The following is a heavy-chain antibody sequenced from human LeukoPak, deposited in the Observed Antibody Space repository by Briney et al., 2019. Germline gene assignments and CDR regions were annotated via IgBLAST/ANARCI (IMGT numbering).Heavy chain of an antibody. V-gene: IGHV3-23*01. Sequence: GGSLRLSCAASGFTFSSYAMSWVRQAPGKGLEWVSAISGSGGSTYYADSVKGRFTISRDNRKNTLYLQMNSLRAEDTAVYYCARPLGPSVDFDYWGQGTLVTVSS. D-gene: IGHD7-27*01. CDR3: ARPLGPSVDFDY. CDR2: ISGSGGST. J-gene: IGHJ4*02. CDR1: GFTFSSYA.